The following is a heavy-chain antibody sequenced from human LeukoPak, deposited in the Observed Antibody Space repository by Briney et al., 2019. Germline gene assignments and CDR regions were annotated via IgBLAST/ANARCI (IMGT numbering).Heavy chain of an antibody. D-gene: IGHD2-15*01. CDR1: GFTFSSYS. CDR2: ISSSSSYI. J-gene: IGHJ4*02. Sequence: GGSLRLSCAASGFTFSSYSMNWVRQAPGKGLEWVSSISSSSSYIYYADSVKGRFTISRDNAKNSLYLQMNSLRAEDTAVYYCARGLLGYCSGGSCLYWGQGTLVTVSS. CDR3: ARGLLGYCSGGSCLY. V-gene: IGHV3-21*01.